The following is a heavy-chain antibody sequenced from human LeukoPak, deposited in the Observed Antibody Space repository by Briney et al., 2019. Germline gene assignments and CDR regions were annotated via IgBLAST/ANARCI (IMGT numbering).Heavy chain of an antibody. CDR2: INPNSGGT. V-gene: IGHV1-2*02. D-gene: IGHD2-2*01. J-gene: IGHJ6*02. CDR1: GYTFTGYY. Sequence: ASVKVSCKASGYTFTGYYMHWVRQAPGQGLEWMGWINPNSGGTNYAQKFQGRVTMTRDTSISTAYMELSRLRSDDTDVYYCARDQDIVVVPAMDVWGQGTTVTVSS. CDR3: ARDQDIVVVPAMDV.